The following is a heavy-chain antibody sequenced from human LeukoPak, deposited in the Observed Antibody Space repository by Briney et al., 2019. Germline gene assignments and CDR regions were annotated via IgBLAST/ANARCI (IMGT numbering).Heavy chain of an antibody. V-gene: IGHV1-2*02. CDR1: GYTFTGYY. J-gene: IGHJ4*02. CDR3: ARDTSGWYNY. D-gene: IGHD6-19*01. Sequence: ASVKVSCKASGYTFTGYYIHWVRQAPGQGLEWMGWINPDRGGTYYAQKFPGKVTMTRDTSVSAAYMELSRLRSDDTAVYYCARDTSGWYNYWGQGTLVTVSS. CDR2: INPDRGGT.